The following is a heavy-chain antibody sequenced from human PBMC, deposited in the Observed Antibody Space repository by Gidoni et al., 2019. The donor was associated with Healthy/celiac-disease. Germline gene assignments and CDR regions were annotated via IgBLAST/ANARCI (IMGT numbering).Heavy chain of an antibody. Sequence: EVQLVQSGAEVKKPGEYLKISCQGSGYSFTSYWIGLVRQMPGKGLEWMGIIYPGDSDTRYSPSFQGQVTISADKSISTADLQWSSLNASDTAMYYCAMSGFDGWFGEFFWGQGTLVTVSS. CDR1: GYSFTSYW. V-gene: IGHV5-51*01. CDR2: IYPGDSDT. J-gene: IGHJ4*02. CDR3: AMSGFDGWFGEFF. D-gene: IGHD3-10*01.